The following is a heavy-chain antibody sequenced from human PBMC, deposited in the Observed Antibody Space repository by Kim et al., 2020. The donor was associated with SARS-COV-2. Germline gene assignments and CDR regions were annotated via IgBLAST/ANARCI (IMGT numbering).Heavy chain of an antibody. CDR3: ARGAILVYYYYYGMDV. CDR1: GYTFTSYA. CDR2: INTNTGNP. D-gene: IGHD3-3*01. V-gene: IGHV7-4-1*02. Sequence: ASVKVSCKASGYTFTSYAMNWVRQAPGQGLEWMGWINTNTGNPTYAQGFTGRFVFSLDTSVSTAYLQISSLKAEDTAVYYCARGAILVYYYYYGMDVWGQGTTVTVSS. J-gene: IGHJ6*02.